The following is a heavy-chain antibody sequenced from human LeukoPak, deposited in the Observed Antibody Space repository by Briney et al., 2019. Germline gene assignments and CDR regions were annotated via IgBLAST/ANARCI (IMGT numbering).Heavy chain of an antibody. CDR2: IRSKANSYAT. J-gene: IGHJ4*02. CDR3: TRRTKDTIFGVAPFDY. V-gene: IGHV3-73*01. Sequence: TGGSLRLSCAASGFTFSGSAMHWVRQASGKGLEWVGRIRSKANSYATAYAASVKGRFTISRDDSKNTAYLQMNSLKTEDTAVYYCTRRTKDTIFGVAPFDYWGQGTLVTVSS. D-gene: IGHD3-3*01. CDR1: GFTFSGSA.